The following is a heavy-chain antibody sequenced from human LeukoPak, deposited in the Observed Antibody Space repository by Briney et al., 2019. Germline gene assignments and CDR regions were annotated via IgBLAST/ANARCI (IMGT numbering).Heavy chain of an antibody. CDR3: ARGASAARLPQFDY. CDR2: INPNSGGT. J-gene: IGHJ4*02. V-gene: IGHV1-2*02. CDR1: GHTFTCYY. Sequence: ASVKVSCKASGHTFTCYYMHWVRHAPGQGLEWMGWINPNSGGTNYAQKFQGRVTMTRDTSISTAYMELSRLRSDDTAVYYCARGASAARLPQFDYWGQGTLVTVSS. D-gene: IGHD6-6*01.